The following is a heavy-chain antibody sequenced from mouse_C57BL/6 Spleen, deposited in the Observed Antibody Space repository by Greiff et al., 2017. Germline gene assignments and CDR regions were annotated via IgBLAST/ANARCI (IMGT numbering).Heavy chain of an antibody. D-gene: IGHD1-1*01. V-gene: IGHV1-72*01. CDR1: GYTFTSYW. CDR2: IAPNSGGT. J-gene: IGHJ3*01. CDR3: ARWGTTVERGFAY. Sequence: QVQLQQPGAELVKPGASVKLSCKASGYTFTSYWMHWVKQRPGRGLEWIGRIAPNSGGTKYNEKFKSKATLTVDKPSSTAYMQLSSLTSEDSAVYYCARWGTTVERGFAYWGQGTLVTVSA.